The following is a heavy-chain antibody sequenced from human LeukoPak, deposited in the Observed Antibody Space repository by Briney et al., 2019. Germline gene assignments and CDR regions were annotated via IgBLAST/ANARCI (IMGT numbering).Heavy chain of an antibody. D-gene: IGHD3-10*01. V-gene: IGHV3-66*01. CDR2: IYSGGST. CDR3: ARDLYYSSADY. Sequence: GGSLRLSCAASGFTVSSNYMSWVRQAPGKGLEWVSVIYSGGSTYYADSVKGRFTISRDNSKNTLYLQMSSLRAEDTAVYYCARDLYYSSADYWGQGTLVTVSS. J-gene: IGHJ4*02. CDR1: GFTVSSNY.